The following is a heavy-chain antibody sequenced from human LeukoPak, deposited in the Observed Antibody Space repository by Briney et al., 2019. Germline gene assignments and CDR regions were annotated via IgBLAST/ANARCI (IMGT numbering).Heavy chain of an antibody. CDR3: ARDHGGY. D-gene: IGHD4-23*01. V-gene: IGHV3-66*01. CDR1: GFTFSDYY. Sequence: PGGSLRLSCAASGFTFSDYYMSWIRQAPGKGLEWVSVIYSGDRTYYADSVKGRFTISRDNSNNTVYLQMNSLRAEDTAVYFCARDHGGYWGQGTLVTVSS. J-gene: IGHJ4*02. CDR2: IYSGDRT.